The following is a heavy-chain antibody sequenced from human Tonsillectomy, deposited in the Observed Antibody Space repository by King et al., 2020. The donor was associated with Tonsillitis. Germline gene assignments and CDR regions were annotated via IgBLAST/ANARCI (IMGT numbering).Heavy chain of an antibody. V-gene: IGHV3-23*04. CDR2: ISGSGGSI. D-gene: IGHD3-9*01. J-gene: IGHJ4*02. CDR3: AKEYYDILTGYYARPFDY. Sequence: EVQLVESGGGLVQPGGSLRLSCAASGFTFSSYAMSWVRQAPGKGLEWVSAISGSGGSIYYADSVKGRFTISRDNSKNTLYLQVNSLRAEVTAVYYCAKEYYDILTGYYARPFDYWGQGTLVTVSS. CDR1: GFTFSSYA.